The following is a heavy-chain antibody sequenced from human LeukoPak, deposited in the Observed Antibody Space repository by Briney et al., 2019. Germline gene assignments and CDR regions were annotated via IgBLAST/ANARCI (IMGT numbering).Heavy chain of an antibody. Sequence: PGGSLRLSCAASGFTFSSYAMSWVRQAPGKGLEWVSGITNGGGSTYYTDSVKGRFTVSRDNSKNTLYLQINGLRVEDTALYYCAKQRRFGDLLLGGFDYWGQGTLVAVSS. CDR3: AKQRRFGDLLLGGFDY. CDR2: ITNGGGST. CDR1: GFTFSSYA. V-gene: IGHV3-23*01. J-gene: IGHJ4*02. D-gene: IGHD3-10*01.